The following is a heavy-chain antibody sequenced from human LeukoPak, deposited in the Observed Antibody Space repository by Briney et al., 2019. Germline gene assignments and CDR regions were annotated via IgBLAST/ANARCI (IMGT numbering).Heavy chain of an antibody. V-gene: IGHV3-23*01. J-gene: IGHJ4*02. Sequence: GGSLRLSCAASGFTFSSYAMSWVRQAPGKGLEWVSAISGSGGSTYYADSVKGRFTISRDNSKNTLYLLMNSLIPEDTAVYYCAREVVSSPSYFDSWGQGTLVTVSS. D-gene: IGHD2-15*01. CDR1: GFTFSSYA. CDR2: ISGSGGST. CDR3: AREVVSSPSYFDS.